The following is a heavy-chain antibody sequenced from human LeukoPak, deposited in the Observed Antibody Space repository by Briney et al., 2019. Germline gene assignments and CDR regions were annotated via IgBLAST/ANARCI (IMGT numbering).Heavy chain of an antibody. D-gene: IGHD4-17*01. V-gene: IGHV3-21*01. CDR1: GFTFSSYS. Sequence: GGSLRLSCEASGFTFSSYSMNWVRQAPGKGLEWVSSISSSSSYIYYADSVKGRFTISRDNAKNSLYLQMNSLRAEDTAVYYCARDLVLDGDYLNEENWFDPWGQGTLVTVSS. CDR3: ARDLVLDGDYLNEENWFDP. CDR2: ISSSSSYI. J-gene: IGHJ5*02.